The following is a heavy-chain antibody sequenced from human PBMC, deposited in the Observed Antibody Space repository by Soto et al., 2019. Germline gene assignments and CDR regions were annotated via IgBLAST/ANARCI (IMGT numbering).Heavy chain of an antibody. CDR2: ISFYNGNT. CDR1: CYTFTSYV. D-gene: IGHD4-17*01. J-gene: IGHJ4*02. Sequence: GASVNVSCKASCYTFTSYVISWVRQAPGQGLEWMGWISFYNGNTNYAQKLQGRVTMTTDTSTSTAYMELRSLRSDDTAVYYCARVISTVTRIASYYFDYWGQGTLVTVSS. V-gene: IGHV1-18*04. CDR3: ARVISTVTRIASYYFDY.